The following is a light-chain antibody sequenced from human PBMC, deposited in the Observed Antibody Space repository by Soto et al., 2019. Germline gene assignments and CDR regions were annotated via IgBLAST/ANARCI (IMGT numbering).Light chain of an antibody. CDR1: ESIRDY. J-gene: IGKJ4*01. CDR3: QQTFSNLLS. V-gene: IGKV1-39*01. CDR2: SAS. Sequence: IQLTQSPSSLSASVGDRVTIACRASESIRDYLNWYQHKPGEAPKVLVYSASTLRGGVPSRFSGTGSGTEFTLTISSLQPEDDATYYGQQTFSNLLSFGGGTKVEIK.